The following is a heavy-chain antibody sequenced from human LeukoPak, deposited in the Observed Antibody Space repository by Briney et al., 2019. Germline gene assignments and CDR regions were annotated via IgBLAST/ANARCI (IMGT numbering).Heavy chain of an antibody. CDR3: ARGFRWDRTENYGMDV. D-gene: IGHD1-26*01. V-gene: IGHV4-34*01. Sequence: SETLSLTCAVYGGSFSGYYWSWIRQPPGKGLEWIGEINHSGNTKYNSSLKSRVTISVDTSKNQFSLKLSSVTAADTAVYYRARGFRWDRTENYGMDVWGQGTTVTVSS. CDR2: INHSGNT. CDR1: GGSFSGYY. J-gene: IGHJ6*02.